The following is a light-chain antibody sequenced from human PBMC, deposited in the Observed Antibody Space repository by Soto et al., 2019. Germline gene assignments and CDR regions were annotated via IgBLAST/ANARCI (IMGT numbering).Light chain of an antibody. Sequence: DIQMTQSPSTLSASVGDRVTITCRASQSISSWLAWYQRKPGKAPKLLIYDASSLESGVPSRFGGSGSGTDFTLTISTLQPDDFAPYYFQKYNRAPPPFAQGPKVDIK. J-gene: IGKJ1*01. CDR3: QKYNRAPPP. CDR2: DAS. V-gene: IGKV1-5*01. CDR1: QSISSW.